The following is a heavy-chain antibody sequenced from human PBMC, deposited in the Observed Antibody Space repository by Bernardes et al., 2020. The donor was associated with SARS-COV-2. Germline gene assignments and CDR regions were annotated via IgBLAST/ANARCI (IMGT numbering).Heavy chain of an antibody. J-gene: IGHJ5*02. CDR3: ARSQLLTNWFDP. CDR1: GFTFSSYG. V-gene: IGHV3-33*01. D-gene: IGHD2-2*01. CDR2: IWYDGSNK. Sequence: GGSLRLSCAASGFTFSSYGMHWVRQSPGKGLEWMSVIWYDGSNKYYADSVMGRFTISSDNSKNTLYLQMNSLRAEDTAVYYCARSQLLTNWFDPWGQGTLVTVSS.